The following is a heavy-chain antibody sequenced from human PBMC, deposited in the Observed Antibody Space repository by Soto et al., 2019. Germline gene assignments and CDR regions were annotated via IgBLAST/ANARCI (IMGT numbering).Heavy chain of an antibody. D-gene: IGHD6-13*01. CDR3: AKVTKRAAAGRYEYYKYGMDV. J-gene: IGHJ6*02. CDR2: ISGSGGSS. CDR1: GFAFSTYA. V-gene: IGHV3-23*01. Sequence: GGSLRLSCAASGFAFSTYAMTWDRQAPGKGLEWVSVISGSGGSSYYAASVKGRFTISRDNSKNTLYLQMNGLRAEDTALYYCAKVTKRAAAGRYEYYKYGMDVWGQGTTVTVSS.